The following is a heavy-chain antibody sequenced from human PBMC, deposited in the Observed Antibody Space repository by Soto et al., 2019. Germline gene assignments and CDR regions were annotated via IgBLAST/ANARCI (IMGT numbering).Heavy chain of an antibody. CDR3: AKGSPTKKGYCFGGSCYSDY. CDR2: ISGSGGST. V-gene: IGHV3-23*01. J-gene: IGHJ4*02. CDR1: GFTFSTYA. D-gene: IGHD2-15*01. Sequence: GGSLRLSCAASGFTFSTYAMSWVRQAPGKGLEWVSAISGSGGSTYYADSVKGRLTISRDNSKNILYLQMNTLRAEDTAVYYCAKGSPTKKGYCFGGSCYSDYWGQGTLVTVSS.